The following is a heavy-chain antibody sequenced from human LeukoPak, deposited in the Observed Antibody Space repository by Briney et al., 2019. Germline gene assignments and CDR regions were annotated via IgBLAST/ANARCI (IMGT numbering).Heavy chain of an antibody. CDR3: ARGQPSITIFGVVIIESDFDY. D-gene: IGHD3-3*01. Sequence: GASVKVSCKASGYTFTSYYMHWVRQAPGQGLEWMGIINPSGGSTSYAQKSQGRVTMTRDTSTSTVYMELSSLRSEDTAVYYCARGQPSITIFGVVIIESDFDYWGQGTLVTVSS. CDR1: GYTFTSYY. V-gene: IGHV1-46*01. CDR2: INPSGGST. J-gene: IGHJ4*02.